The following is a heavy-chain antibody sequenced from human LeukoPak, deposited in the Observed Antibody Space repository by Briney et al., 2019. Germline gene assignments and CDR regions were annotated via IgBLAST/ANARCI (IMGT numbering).Heavy chain of an antibody. CDR1: RFTVSSNY. J-gene: IGHJ4*02. CDR3: ARDWSTVVRALTIGY. D-gene: IGHD2-2*01. Sequence: GGSLRLSCAASRFTVSSNYMSWVRQAPGKGLEWVSVIYSGNSTYYADSVRGRFTISRDNSKNTLYLQMNSLRVEDTAVYYCARDWSTVVRALTIGYWGQGTLVTVSS. CDR2: IYSGNST. V-gene: IGHV3-66*01.